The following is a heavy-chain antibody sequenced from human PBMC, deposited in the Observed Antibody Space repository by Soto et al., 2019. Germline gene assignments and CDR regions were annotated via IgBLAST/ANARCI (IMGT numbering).Heavy chain of an antibody. Sequence: QVQLVQSGAEVKKPGSSVKVSCKASGGTFSSYTISWVRQAPGQGLEWMGRIIPILGIANYAQKFQGRVTITADKSTSTAYMELSSLRSEDTAVYYCARGVISQMDAFDIWGQGTMVTVSS. D-gene: IGHD3-10*01. CDR1: GGTFSSYT. CDR3: ARGVISQMDAFDI. CDR2: IIPILGIA. J-gene: IGHJ3*02. V-gene: IGHV1-69*02.